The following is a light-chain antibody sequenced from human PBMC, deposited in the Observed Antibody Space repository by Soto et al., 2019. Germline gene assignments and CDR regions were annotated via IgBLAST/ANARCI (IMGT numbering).Light chain of an antibody. V-gene: IGLV2-14*01. CDR2: DVS. Sequence: QSVLTQPASVSGAPGQSITISCTGTSSDVGGYNYVSWYQQHPGKAPKPMIYDVSNRPSGVSNRFSGSKSGNTASLTISGLQAEDEADYYCSSYTISTLVVFGGGTKVTVL. CDR3: SSYTISTLVV. CDR1: SSDVGGYNY. J-gene: IGLJ2*01.